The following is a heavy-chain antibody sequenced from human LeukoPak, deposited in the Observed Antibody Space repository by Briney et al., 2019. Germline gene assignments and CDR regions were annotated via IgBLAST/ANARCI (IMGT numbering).Heavy chain of an antibody. V-gene: IGHV4-31*03. CDR2: IYYSGGT. CDR3: ARERELNFDY. CDR1: GGSISSGGYY. J-gene: IGHJ4*02. Sequence: SQTLSLTCTVSGGSISSGGYYWGWLRQHPGKGLEWIGYIYYSGGTYYNPSLKSRVTISVDTSKNQFSLKLSSVTAADTAVYCCARERELNFDYWGQGTLVTVSS. D-gene: IGHD1-26*01.